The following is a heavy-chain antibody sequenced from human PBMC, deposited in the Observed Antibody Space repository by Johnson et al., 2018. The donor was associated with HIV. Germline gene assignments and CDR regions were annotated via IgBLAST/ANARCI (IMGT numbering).Heavy chain of an antibody. D-gene: IGHD6-13*01. V-gene: IGHV3-23*04. J-gene: IGHJ3*02. Sequence: VQLVESGGGVVQPGRSLRLSCAASGFTFSSYAMHWVRQAPGKGLEWVSTISGSGGSTYYADSVKGRFTISRDNSKNTLYLQMNSLRAEDTAVYYCARFRSSNWFDAFDIWGQGTMVTVSS. CDR1: GFTFSSYA. CDR3: ARFRSSNWFDAFDI. CDR2: ISGSGGST.